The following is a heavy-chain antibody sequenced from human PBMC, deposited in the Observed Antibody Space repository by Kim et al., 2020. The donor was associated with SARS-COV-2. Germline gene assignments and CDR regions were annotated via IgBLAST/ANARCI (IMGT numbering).Heavy chain of an antibody. D-gene: IGHD5-12*01. Sequence: SETLSLTCTVSGGSISSGDYYWSWIRQPPGKGLEWIGYIYYSGSTYYNPSLKSRVTISVDTSKNQFSLKLSSVTAADTAVYYCARDRGYSGFYGMDVWGQGTTVTVSS. J-gene: IGHJ6*02. CDR1: GGSISSGDYY. CDR2: IYYSGST. CDR3: ARDRGYSGFYGMDV. V-gene: IGHV4-30-4*01.